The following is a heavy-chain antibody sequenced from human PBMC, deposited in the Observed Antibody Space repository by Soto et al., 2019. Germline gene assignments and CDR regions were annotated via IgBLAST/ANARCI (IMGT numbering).Heavy chain of an antibody. V-gene: IGHV3-23*01. CDR3: ASRSSGWYFDY. J-gene: IGHJ4*02. CDR1: GFTFSNYA. CDR2: ISGSGGST. D-gene: IGHD6-19*01. Sequence: EVQLLESGGGLVQPGGSLRLSCAASGFTFSNYAISWDRQAPGKGLEWVSIISGSGGSTYYADSVKGRFIISRDNSKNTLYLQMNSLRAEDTAVYYCASRSSGWYFDYWGQGTLVTVSS.